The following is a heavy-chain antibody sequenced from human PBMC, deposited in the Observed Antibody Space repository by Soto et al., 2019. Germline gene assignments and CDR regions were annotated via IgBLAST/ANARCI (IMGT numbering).Heavy chain of an antibody. D-gene: IGHD6-13*01. CDR2: YDVEKGET. CDR1: VYSLTELS. J-gene: IGHJ5*02. V-gene: IGHV1-24*01. Sequence: ASVKVSCQVSVYSLTELSIHWVRQAPGEGLEWMGGYDVEKGETIYAQKFQGRVTMTEDSPADTPYMQLRRLRSEDTAVYYYAIEIGRSNPFDLWGQGTMVTVSS. CDR3: AIEIGRSNPFDL.